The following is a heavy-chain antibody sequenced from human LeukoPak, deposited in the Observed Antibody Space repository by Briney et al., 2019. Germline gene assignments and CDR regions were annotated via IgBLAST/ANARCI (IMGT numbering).Heavy chain of an antibody. D-gene: IGHD3-3*02. V-gene: IGHV3-53*01. CDR1: GLTFSDAW. J-gene: IGHJ4*02. CDR2: IYSGGNT. CDR3: ARDLHPRLAGFFDY. Sequence: GGSLRLSCAASGLTFSDAWMNWVRQAPGKGLEWVSVIYSGGNTYYADSVEGRFTISRDNSKNTLYLQMKTLKAEDTAVYYCARDLHPRLAGFFDYWGQGTLVTVSS.